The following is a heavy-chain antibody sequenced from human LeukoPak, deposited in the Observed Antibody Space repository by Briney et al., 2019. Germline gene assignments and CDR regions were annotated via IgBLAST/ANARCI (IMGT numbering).Heavy chain of an antibody. CDR2: IKQDGSEK. CDR1: GFTFSSYW. V-gene: IGHV3-7*01. Sequence: GGSLRLSCAASGFTFSSYWMSWVRQAPGKGQEWMANIKQDGSEKYYVDSVKGRFTISRDNAKNSLYLKMKSLIAEDTAVYYCASADYDSSGYGAFDIWGQGTMVTVSS. CDR3: ASADYDSSGYGAFDI. D-gene: IGHD3-22*01. J-gene: IGHJ3*02.